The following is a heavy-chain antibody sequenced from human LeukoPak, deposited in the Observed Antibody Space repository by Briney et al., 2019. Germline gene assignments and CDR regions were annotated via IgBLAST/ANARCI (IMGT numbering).Heavy chain of an antibody. J-gene: IGHJ4*02. CDR1: GFTFSSYS. CDR3: AREYSGYPVFDY. Sequence: GGSLRLSCAASGFTFSSYSMNWVRQAPGKGLEWVSSISSGSTSIYYADSVKGRFTISRDNAKNSLYLQMNSLRAEDTAVYYCAREYSGYPVFDYWGQGTLVTVSS. D-gene: IGHD5-12*01. V-gene: IGHV3-21*01. CDR2: ISSGSTSI.